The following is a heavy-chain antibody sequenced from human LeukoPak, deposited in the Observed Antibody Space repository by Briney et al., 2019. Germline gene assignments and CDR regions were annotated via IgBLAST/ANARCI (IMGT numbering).Heavy chain of an antibody. Sequence: TGGSLRLSCAASGFTFSRYAMSWVRQAPGKGLEWVCGISSSGESPYYADSVKGRFTISRDNSKNTLYLEINGLRAEDTAVYYCAKKSRDGYNPFDYLGQGTLVTVSS. J-gene: IGHJ4*02. V-gene: IGHV3-23*01. D-gene: IGHD5-24*01. CDR2: ISSSGESP. CDR3: AKKSRDGYNPFDY. CDR1: GFTFSRYA.